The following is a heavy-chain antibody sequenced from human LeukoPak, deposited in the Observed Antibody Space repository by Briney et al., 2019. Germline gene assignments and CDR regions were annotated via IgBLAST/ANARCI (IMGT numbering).Heavy chain of an antibody. Sequence: GGSLRLSCAGFGFTFGGYGMHWLRQTPGKGLEWVAVIAYDGSRAFYADSVKGRFTISRDNSKNTMSMQMDDLRAEDTAVYYCTKYNNDHFDYWGQGTLVTVSS. CDR2: IAYDGSRA. J-gene: IGHJ4*02. V-gene: IGHV3-33*03. D-gene: IGHD1-14*01. CDR3: TKYNNDHFDY. CDR1: GFTFGGYG.